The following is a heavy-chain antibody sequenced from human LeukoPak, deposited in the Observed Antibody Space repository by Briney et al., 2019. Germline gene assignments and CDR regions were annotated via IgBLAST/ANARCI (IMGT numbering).Heavy chain of an antibody. V-gene: IGHV3-33*01. J-gene: IGHJ4*02. D-gene: IGHD3-10*01. CDR2: IWSDGNTK. CDR1: GFSFRNYG. CDR3: AREGGSGTPHFYFDY. Sequence: PGRSLRLSCVVSGFSFRNYGMHWVRQAPGRGLEWVAVIWSDGNTKYYADSVKGRFTISRDNSKNTLYLEVNSLKAEDTAVYYCAREGGSGTPHFYFDYWGLGALVTVSS.